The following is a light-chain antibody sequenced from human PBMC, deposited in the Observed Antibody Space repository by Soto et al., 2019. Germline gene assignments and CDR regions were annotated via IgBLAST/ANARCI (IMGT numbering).Light chain of an antibody. J-gene: IGKJ5*01. V-gene: IGKV2-30*02. CDR3: MQGTHWPIT. Sequence: VVLTPSPLSLPVTPVHATSVSCRSNQIHVHSDGIAYFSWFQQRPGRSPRRLIYKVSNRDSGVPARFSGSGSGTDFALKISRVEAEDVGVYYCMQGTHWPITFGQGTRLEIK. CDR1: QIHVHSDGIAY. CDR2: KVS.